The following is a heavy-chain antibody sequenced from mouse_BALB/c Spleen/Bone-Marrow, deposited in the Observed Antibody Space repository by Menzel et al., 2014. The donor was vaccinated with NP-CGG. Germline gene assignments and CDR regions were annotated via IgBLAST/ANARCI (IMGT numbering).Heavy chain of an antibody. CDR1: GFTFSSYT. J-gene: IGHJ2*01. D-gene: IGHD3-2*01. V-gene: IGHV5-12-2*01. Sequence: EVKLMESGGGLVQPGGSLKLSCAASGFTFSSYTMSWNRQTPEKRLEWVAYISDGGGRAYYPDTVKGRFTISRDNAKNTLYLQMSSLKSEDTAMYYCARQLDSSGYVLDYWGQGTTLTVSS. CDR2: ISDGGGRA. CDR3: ARQLDSSGYVLDY.